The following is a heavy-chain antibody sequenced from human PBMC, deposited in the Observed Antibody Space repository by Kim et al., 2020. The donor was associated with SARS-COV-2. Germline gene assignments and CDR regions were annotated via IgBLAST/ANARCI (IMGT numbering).Heavy chain of an antibody. J-gene: IGHJ5*01. D-gene: IGHD4-17*01. CDR3: ARRATVTTEVECFDR. Sequence: SGPTLVNPTQTLTLTCTFSWFSLSTSGVGVVRIRQPPGKALEWLAGIYWDDDNRYSPSLKSRLTITKDTSKNQVVLTITQMDPMDTDTYYCARRATVTTEVECFDRWGQGRLVTVSS. CDR1: WFSLSTSGVG. CDR2: IYWDDDN. V-gene: IGHV2-5*02.